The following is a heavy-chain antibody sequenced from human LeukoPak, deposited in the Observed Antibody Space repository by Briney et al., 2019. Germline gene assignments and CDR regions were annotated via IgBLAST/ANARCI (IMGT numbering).Heavy chain of an antibody. V-gene: IGHV4-59*01. Sequence: SETLSLTRTVSGGSISSYYWSWIRQPPGKGLEWIGYIYYSGSTNYNPSLKSRVTISVDTSKNQFSLKLSSVTAADTAVYYCAREWGSNYGMDVWGQGTTVTVSS. J-gene: IGHJ6*02. CDR2: IYYSGST. CDR3: AREWGSNYGMDV. D-gene: IGHD7-27*01. CDR1: GGSISSYY.